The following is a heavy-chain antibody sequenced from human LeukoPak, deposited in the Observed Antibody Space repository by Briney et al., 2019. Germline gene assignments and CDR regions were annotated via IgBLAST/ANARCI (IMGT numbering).Heavy chain of an antibody. V-gene: IGHV4-31*03. Sequence: PSETLSLTCTVSGGSISSGGSYWSWIRQHPGKGLEWIGYIYYSGSTYYNPSLKSRVTISVDTSKNQFSLKLSSVTAADTAVYYCARASPRTSCCPFDPWGQGTLVTVSS. CDR3: ARASPRTSCCPFDP. D-gene: IGHD2-2*01. CDR1: GGSISSGGSY. J-gene: IGHJ5*02. CDR2: IYYSGST.